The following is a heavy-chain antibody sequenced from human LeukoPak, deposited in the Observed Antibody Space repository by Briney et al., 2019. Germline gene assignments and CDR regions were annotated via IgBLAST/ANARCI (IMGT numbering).Heavy chain of an antibody. D-gene: IGHD6-25*01. Sequence: ASVKVSCKASGYTFSNNDINWVRQATGQGLEWMSRMNPISGNTGFAQKFQGRVTITRITSISTAYMEMSSLRSDDTAVYYCVRGAKCSGADCDSTKEYVYYFDYWGQGTLVTVSS. V-gene: IGHV1-8*03. J-gene: IGHJ4*02. CDR2: MNPISGNT. CDR1: GYTFSNND. CDR3: VRGAKCSGADCDSTKEYVYYFDY.